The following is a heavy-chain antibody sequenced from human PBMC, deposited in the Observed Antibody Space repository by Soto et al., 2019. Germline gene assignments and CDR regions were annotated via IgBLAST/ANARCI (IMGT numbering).Heavy chain of an antibody. CDR2: IYYSGST. CDR3: ARVRRYCSSTSCPWFDP. J-gene: IGHJ5*02. V-gene: IGHV4-31*03. CDR1: GGSISSGGYY. D-gene: IGHD2-2*01. Sequence: QVQLQESGPGLVKPSQTLSLTCTVSGGSISSGGYYWSWIRQHPGKGLEWIGYIYYSGSTYYNPSLQSRVTISVDTSKNQFSLKLSSVTAADTAVYYCARVRRYCSSTSCPWFDPWGQGTLVTVSS.